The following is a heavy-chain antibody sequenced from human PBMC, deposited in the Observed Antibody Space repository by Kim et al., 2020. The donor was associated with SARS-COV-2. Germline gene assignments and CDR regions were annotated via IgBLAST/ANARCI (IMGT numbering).Heavy chain of an antibody. V-gene: IGHV3-23*01. CDR3: AKRETNSQGYDY. CDR2: IGRSGSST. CDR1: GFTFSNYA. Sequence: GGSLRLSCAASGFTFSNYAMGWVRQAPGKGLEWVSVIGRSGSSTYYADSVKGRFTISRDNSKNTLSLQMNSLRAEDTAVYYCAKRETNSQGYDYWGQGTRVTVSS. J-gene: IGHJ4*02. D-gene: IGHD1-1*01.